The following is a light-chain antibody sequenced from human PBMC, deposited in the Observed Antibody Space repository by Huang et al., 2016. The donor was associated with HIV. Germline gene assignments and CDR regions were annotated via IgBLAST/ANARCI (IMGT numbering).Light chain of an antibody. Sequence: IRMTQSPSSLSASTGDRVTITCRANQDINNFLAWYQQRPGNVPKLLIYAASTLQSGVPSRFSGNGSGTDFTLTIDCLHSEDVATYYCQQYDIHPLTFGPGTRVDIK. CDR1: QDINNF. CDR3: QQYDIHPLT. V-gene: IGKV1-8*01. J-gene: IGKJ3*01. CDR2: AAS.